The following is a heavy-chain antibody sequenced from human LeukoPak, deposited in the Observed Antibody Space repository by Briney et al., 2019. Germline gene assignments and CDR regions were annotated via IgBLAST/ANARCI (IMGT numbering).Heavy chain of an antibody. CDR1: GFTVSSNY. J-gene: IGHJ4*02. CDR2: IYSGGST. Sequence: GGSLRLSCAASGFTVSSNYMSWVRQAPGKGLEWVSVIYSGGSTYYAGSVKGRFTISRDNSKNTLYLQMNSLRAEDTAVYYCASSVGAQDGESFDYWGQGTLVTVSS. V-gene: IGHV3-53*01. D-gene: IGHD1-26*01. CDR3: ASSVGAQDGESFDY.